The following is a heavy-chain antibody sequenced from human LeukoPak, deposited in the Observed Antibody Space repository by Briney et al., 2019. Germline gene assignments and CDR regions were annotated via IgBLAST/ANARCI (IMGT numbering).Heavy chain of an antibody. D-gene: IGHD6-13*01. Sequence: VGSLRLSCAASGFTFSNFAMTWGRQAPGKGLEWVSSIFVSSSTYYADSLKGRFTISRDNAKNSLYLQMNSLRAEDTAVYYCARIGAGSSRDYWGQGTLVTVSS. CDR1: GFTFSNFA. CDR3: ARIGAGSSRDY. V-gene: IGHV3-21*01. J-gene: IGHJ4*02. CDR2: IFVSSST.